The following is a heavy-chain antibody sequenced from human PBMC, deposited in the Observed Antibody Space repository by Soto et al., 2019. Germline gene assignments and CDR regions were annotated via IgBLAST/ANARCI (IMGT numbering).Heavy chain of an antibody. D-gene: IGHD2-15*01. CDR1: GGSFGGFY. Sequence: SETLSLTCVVYGGSFGGFYWSWVRQSPGKGLEWIGEISQTETTAYSPSLKSRVSISADTSKKQFSLTLTSVTAADTAVYYCVHYPNVAVDHWGHGTLVTVSS. CDR2: ISQTETT. V-gene: IGHV4-34*01. CDR3: VHYPNVAVDH. J-gene: IGHJ4*01.